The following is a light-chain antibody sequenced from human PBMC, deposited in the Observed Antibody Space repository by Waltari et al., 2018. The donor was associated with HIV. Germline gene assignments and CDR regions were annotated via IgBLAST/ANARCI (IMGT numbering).Light chain of an antibody. CDR2: GVS. CDR3: CAYAGSTTYVI. J-gene: IGLJ2*01. V-gene: IGLV2-23*02. Sequence: QSALTQPASVSGSPGQSITISCTGTSSDVGGYNLVSWYQQHPGKAPKLMIYGVSKRPSGVSNRFAGSKSGNTASRTISGLQAEDEADYDCCAYAGSTTYVIFGGGTKLTVL. CDR1: SSDVGGYNL.